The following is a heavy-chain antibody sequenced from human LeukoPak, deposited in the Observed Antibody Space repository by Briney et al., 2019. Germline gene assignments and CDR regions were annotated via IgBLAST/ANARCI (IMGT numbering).Heavy chain of an antibody. CDR2: ITGNGGST. J-gene: IGHJ4*02. CDR3: AKDAVAPGSGGDYFDY. Sequence: GGSLRLSCAASGFTFSSNAMSWVRQAPGKGLEWVSVITGNGGSTYYADSVEGRFTISRDNSKNTLSLQMNSLRAEDTAVYYCAKDAVAPGSGGDYFDYWGQGTLVTVSS. D-gene: IGHD3-10*01. CDR1: GFTFSSNA. V-gene: IGHV3-23*01.